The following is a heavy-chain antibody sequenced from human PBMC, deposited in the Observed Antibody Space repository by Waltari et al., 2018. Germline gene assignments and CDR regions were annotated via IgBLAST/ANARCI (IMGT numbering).Heavy chain of an antibody. V-gene: IGHV4-39*07. CDR2: IYYSGST. J-gene: IGHJ4*02. D-gene: IGHD3-10*01. CDR1: VGPISSSRYY. CDR3: ARDNFQGVHPDY. Sequence: QLQLQESGPGLVKPSETLSLTCTVSVGPISSSRYYWGWIRQPPGKGLEWIGSIYYSGSTYYNPSLKSRVTISVDTSKNQFSLKLSSVTAADTAVYYCARDNFQGVHPDYWGQGTLVTVSS.